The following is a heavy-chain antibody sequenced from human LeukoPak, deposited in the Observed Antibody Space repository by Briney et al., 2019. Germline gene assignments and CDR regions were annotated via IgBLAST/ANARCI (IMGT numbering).Heavy chain of an antibody. J-gene: IGHJ4*02. D-gene: IGHD6-19*01. Sequence: GGSLRLSCAASGFTFSSYWMSWVRQAPGKGLKWAASIKQDGSEKYYVDSVKGRFTISRDNAKNSLYLQMNSLRAEDTAVYYCARVRRIAVAGTFDYWGQGTLVTVSS. V-gene: IGHV3-7*01. CDR3: ARVRRIAVAGTFDY. CDR1: GFTFSSYW. CDR2: IKQDGSEK.